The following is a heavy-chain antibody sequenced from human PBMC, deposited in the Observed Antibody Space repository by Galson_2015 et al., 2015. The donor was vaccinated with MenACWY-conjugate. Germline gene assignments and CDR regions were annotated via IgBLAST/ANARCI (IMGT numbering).Heavy chain of an antibody. CDR3: ARAHFLSPTNSLPRF. J-gene: IGHJ4*02. V-gene: IGHV4-34*01. D-gene: IGHD1-14*01. Sequence: ETLSLTCAVYGGSLSGYYWSWIRQPPGKGLEWIGEIHQSGSTNYNPSLKSRVSISVDPSKNQFSLHMDSVTDADTAVYFCARAHFLSPTNSLPRFWGQGTLVTVSS. CDR2: IHQSGST. CDR1: GGSLSGYY.